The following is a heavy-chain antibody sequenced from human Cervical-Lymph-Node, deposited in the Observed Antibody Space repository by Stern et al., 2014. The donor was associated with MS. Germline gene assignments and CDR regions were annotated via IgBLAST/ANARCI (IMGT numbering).Heavy chain of an antibody. J-gene: IGHJ4*02. CDR1: GYTFTSYW. V-gene: IGHV5-51*01. CDR2: IFPGGSDI. Sequence: EVHLVESGPEVKRPGESLKISCQASGYTFTSYWIGWVRQMPGKGLEWIAIIFPGGSDIRYSPSFQGQVTISDDKSSSTAYLQWNNLKASDTAIYYCARQRYFDYWGQGTLVTVSS. CDR3: ARQRYFDY.